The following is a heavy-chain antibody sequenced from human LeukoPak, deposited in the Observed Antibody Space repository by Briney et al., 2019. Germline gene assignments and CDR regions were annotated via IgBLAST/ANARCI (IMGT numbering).Heavy chain of an antibody. V-gene: IGHV3-30*18. CDR2: ISYDGSNK. CDR1: GFTFSSYG. Sequence: GGSLRLSCAASGFTFSSYGMHWGRQAPGKGVGWGAVISYDGSNKYYADSVKGRFTISRDNSKNTLYLQMNSLRAEDTAVYYCAKVYGSGSYMDGEYYFDYWGQGTLVTVSS. D-gene: IGHD3-10*01. J-gene: IGHJ4*02. CDR3: AKVYGSGSYMDGEYYFDY.